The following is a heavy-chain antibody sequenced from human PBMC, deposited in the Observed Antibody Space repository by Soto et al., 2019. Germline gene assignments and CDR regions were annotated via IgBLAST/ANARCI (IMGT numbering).Heavy chain of an antibody. Sequence: GKGLVWIGEINHSGSTNYNPSLKSRVTISVDTSKNQFSLKMTSVTAADTAVYYCASRRRGYIGYDRGRLRYCYYGMDVLGQRTSVT. D-gene: IGHD5-12*01. CDR2: INHSGST. J-gene: IGHJ6*01. V-gene: IGHV4-34*01. CDR3: ASRRRGYIGYDRGRLRYCYYGMDV.